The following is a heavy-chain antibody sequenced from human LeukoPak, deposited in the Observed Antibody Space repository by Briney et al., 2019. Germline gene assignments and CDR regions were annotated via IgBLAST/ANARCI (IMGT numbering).Heavy chain of an antibody. J-gene: IGHJ6*03. Sequence: KTSETLSLTCTVSGGSISSYYWSWIRQPPGKGLEWIGYIYYSGSTNYNPSLKSRVTISVDTSKNQFSLKLSSVTAADTAVYYCARVKQVGYYYYYMDVWGKGTTVTVSS. CDR3: ARVKQVGYYYYYMDV. CDR1: GGSISSYY. D-gene: IGHD6-6*01. V-gene: IGHV4-59*01. CDR2: IYYSGST.